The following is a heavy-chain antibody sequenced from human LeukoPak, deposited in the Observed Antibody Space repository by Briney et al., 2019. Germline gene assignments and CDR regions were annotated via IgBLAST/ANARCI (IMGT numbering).Heavy chain of an antibody. J-gene: IGHJ6*04. CDR3: AREDDYALDV. V-gene: IGHV3-74*01. Sequence: GGSLRLSCAASGFTFSSYWMHWVRPAPGKGLVWVSRINSDGSSTRYADSVKGRFTISRDNTKNTLYLQMNSLRAEDTAVYYCAREDDYALDVWGKGTTVTVSS. D-gene: IGHD4/OR15-4a*01. CDR1: GFTFSSYW. CDR2: INSDGSST.